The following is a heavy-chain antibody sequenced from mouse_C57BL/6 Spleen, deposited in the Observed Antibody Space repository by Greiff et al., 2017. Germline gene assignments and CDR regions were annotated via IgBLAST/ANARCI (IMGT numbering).Heavy chain of an antibody. V-gene: IGHV1-59*01. Sequence: VQLQQPGAELVRPGTSVKLSCKASGYTFTSYWMHWVKQRPGQGLEWIGVIDPSDSYTNYNQKFKGKATLTVDNSSSTAYMQLSSLTSEDSAVYYCARSPHYYGSSYWYFDVWGTGTTVTVSS. D-gene: IGHD1-1*01. CDR3: ARSPHYYGSSYWYFDV. CDR1: GYTFTSYW. J-gene: IGHJ1*03. CDR2: IDPSDSYT.